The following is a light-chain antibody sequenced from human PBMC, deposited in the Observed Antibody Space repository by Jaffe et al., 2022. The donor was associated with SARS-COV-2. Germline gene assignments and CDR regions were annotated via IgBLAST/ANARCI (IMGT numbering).Light chain of an antibody. CDR3: QQYGSSPPDT. CDR1: QSVSSSY. V-gene: IGKV3-20*01. J-gene: IGKJ2*01. CDR2: GAS. Sequence: EIVLTQSPGTLSLSPGERATLSCRASQSVSSSYLVWYQQKPGQAPRLLIYGASSRATGIPDRFSGSGSGTDFTLTISRLEVEDFAVYYCQQYGSSPPDTFGQGTKLEIK.